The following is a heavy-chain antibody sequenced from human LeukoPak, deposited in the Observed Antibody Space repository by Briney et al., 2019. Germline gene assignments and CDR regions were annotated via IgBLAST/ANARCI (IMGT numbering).Heavy chain of an antibody. CDR3: TRLEYYYDSSGRHHY. D-gene: IGHD3-22*01. J-gene: IGHJ4*02. CDR2: IRSKANSYST. Sequence: KTWGSLKLSCAASGFTFSGSAMHWVRQASGKGLEWVGRIRSKANSYSTAYAASVKGRFTISRDDSKNTAYLQMNSLKTEDTAVYYCTRLEYYYDSSGRHHYWGQGTLVTVSS. CDR1: GFTFSGSA. V-gene: IGHV3-73*01.